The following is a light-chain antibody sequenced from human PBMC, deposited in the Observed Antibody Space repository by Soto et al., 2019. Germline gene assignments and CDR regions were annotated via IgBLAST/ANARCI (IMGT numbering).Light chain of an antibody. CDR2: GAS. J-gene: IGKJ1*01. CDR3: QHYGSSRT. CDR1: QSVSSSY. V-gene: IGKV3-20*01. Sequence: EIVLTQSPGTLSLSPGERATLSCRASQSVSSSYLAWYQQKPGQAPRLLIYGASGRATGIPDRFTGGGSGTDFTLTISRLEPEDFAVYYCQHYGSSRTFGQGTKVDIK.